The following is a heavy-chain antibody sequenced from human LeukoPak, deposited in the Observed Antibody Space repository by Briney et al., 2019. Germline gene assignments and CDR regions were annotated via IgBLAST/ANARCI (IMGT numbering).Heavy chain of an antibody. J-gene: IGHJ6*03. CDR1: GYTFTSYY. D-gene: IGHD6-13*01. V-gene: IGHV1-46*01. Sequence: GASVKVSCKASGYTFTSYYMHWVRQAPGQGLEWMGIINPSGGSTSYAQKFQGRVTMTRDMSTSTVYMELSSLRSEDTAVYYCARKGYSSRRHYYYMDVWGKGTTVTVSS. CDR3: ARKGYSSRRHYYYMDV. CDR2: INPSGGST.